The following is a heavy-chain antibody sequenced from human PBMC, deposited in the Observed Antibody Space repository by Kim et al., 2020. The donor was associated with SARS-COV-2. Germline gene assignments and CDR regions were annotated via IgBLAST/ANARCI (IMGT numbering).Heavy chain of an antibody. CDR3: ARGPNRPIVGGVYCCGVDV. CDR2: IRDIPNRYTT. D-gene: IGHD1-26*01. Sequence: GGSLRLSCAASGFTFSDHYMDWVRQAPGKGLEWLGRIRDIPNRYTTEYAASVKGRFTISRDDSKNSLYLQMNSLITEDTAVYYCARGPNRPIVGGVYCCGVDVWGQGTTVTVSS. J-gene: IGHJ6*02. CDR1: GFTFSDHY. V-gene: IGHV3-72*01.